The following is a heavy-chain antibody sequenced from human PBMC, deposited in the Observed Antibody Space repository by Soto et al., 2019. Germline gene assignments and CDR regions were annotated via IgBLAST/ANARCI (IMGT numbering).Heavy chain of an antibody. CDR1: GFIFHRCG. D-gene: IGHD6-13*01. CDR3: ARDAGGKQQPADSDYHAVDV. V-gene: IGHV3-33*01. Sequence: PGGSLRLSCATSGFIFHRCGMHWVRQAPGKGLEWVASMWYDGTDNYYVESVKGRFTSSRDTSKNTLYVQVNSLRVEDTAVFYCARDAGGKQQPADSDYHAVDVWGLGTTVTVSS. J-gene: IGHJ6*02. CDR2: MWYDGTDN.